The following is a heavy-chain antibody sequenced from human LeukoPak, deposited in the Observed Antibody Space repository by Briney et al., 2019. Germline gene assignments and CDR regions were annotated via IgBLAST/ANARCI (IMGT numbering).Heavy chain of an antibody. J-gene: IGHJ3*02. Sequence: GGSLRLSCAASGFTFSSYSMNWVRQAPGKGLEWVSYISSSSSTIYYADSVKGRFTISRDNAKNSLYLQMNSLRDEDTAVYYCARDRSGWKLDAFDIWGQGTMVTVSS. CDR2: ISSSSSTI. V-gene: IGHV3-48*02. CDR3: ARDRSGWKLDAFDI. CDR1: GFTFSSYS. D-gene: IGHD6-19*01.